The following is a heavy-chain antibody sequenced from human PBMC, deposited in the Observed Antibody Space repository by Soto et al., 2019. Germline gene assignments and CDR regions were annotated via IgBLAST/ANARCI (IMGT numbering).Heavy chain of an antibody. Sequence: GGSLRLSCAASGFTFSSYAMGWVRQGPGKGLEGVAVVSIGGSTHYADSVRGRFTISRDNSKNTLSLQMNSLTAEDTAVYFCAKRRGAGGHFDYWGQGALVTVS. CDR1: GFTFSSYA. D-gene: IGHD2-15*01. CDR2: VSIGGST. J-gene: IGHJ4*02. CDR3: AKRRGAGGHFDY. V-gene: IGHV3-23*01.